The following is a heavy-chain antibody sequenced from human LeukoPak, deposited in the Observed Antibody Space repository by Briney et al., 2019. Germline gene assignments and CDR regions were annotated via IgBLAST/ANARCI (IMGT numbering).Heavy chain of an antibody. D-gene: IGHD4-17*01. V-gene: IGHV3-53*01. Sequence: GGSLRLSCAVSGFSVSANYMSWVRQAPGKGLEWVSIINTDYSTYYAESVKGRFTTSRDNSKNSVSLEMNTLRAEDTAVYYCARDSFTVTSAGYFDLWGRGTLVTVSS. CDR2: INTDYST. CDR1: GFSVSANY. J-gene: IGHJ2*01. CDR3: ARDSFTVTSAGYFDL.